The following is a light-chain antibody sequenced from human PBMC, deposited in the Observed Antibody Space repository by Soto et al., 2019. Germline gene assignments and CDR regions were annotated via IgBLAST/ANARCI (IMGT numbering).Light chain of an antibody. J-gene: IGLJ3*02. CDR3: CSSAGTYTSV. CDR2: DVS. V-gene: IGLV2-11*01. Sequence: QSALTQPRSVSGSPGQSVTISCTGTSSDVGGYNFVSWYQQHPGKAPKLMIYDVSKRPSGVPDRFSGSKSGNTASLTISGVHAEDEAYYYCCSSAGTYTSVFGGGTELTVL. CDR1: SSDVGGYNF.